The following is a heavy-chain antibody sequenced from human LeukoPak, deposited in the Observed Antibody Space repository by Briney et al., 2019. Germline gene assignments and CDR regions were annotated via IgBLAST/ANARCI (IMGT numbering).Heavy chain of an antibody. CDR1: GGSFSGYY. CDR2: INHSGST. Sequence: SETLSLTCAVYGGSFSGYYWSWIRQPPGKGLEWIGEINHSGSTNYNPSLKSRVTILVDTSKNQFSLKLNSVTAADTAVYYCARAGDRSGYSDSWGQGTLVTVSS. CDR3: ARAGDRSGYSDS. J-gene: IGHJ4*02. D-gene: IGHD3-22*01. V-gene: IGHV4-34*01.